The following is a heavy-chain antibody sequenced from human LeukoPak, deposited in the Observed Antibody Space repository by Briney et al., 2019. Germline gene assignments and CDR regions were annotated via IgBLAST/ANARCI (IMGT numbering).Heavy chain of an antibody. J-gene: IGHJ4*02. V-gene: IGHV1-46*01. CDR1: GYTFTSYY. CDR2: INPSGGST. D-gene: IGHD5-12*01. CDR3: ARVVSDSGYEFDY. Sequence: ASVTVSCKASGYTFTSYYIHWVRQAPGQGLEWLGIINPSGGSTSYAQKFQGRVTMTRDTSTSTVYMELSSLRSEDTAVYYCARVVSDSGYEFDYWGQGTLVTVSS.